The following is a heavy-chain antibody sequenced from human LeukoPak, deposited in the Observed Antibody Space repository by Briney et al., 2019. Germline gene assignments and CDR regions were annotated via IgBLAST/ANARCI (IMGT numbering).Heavy chain of an antibody. V-gene: IGHV1-2*02. CDR2: INPNSGGT. CDR3: ARDLLGVVPAAKLSALDY. J-gene: IGHJ4*02. CDR1: GYTFTSYD. D-gene: IGHD2-2*01. Sequence: ASVKVSCKASGYTFTSYDINWVRQATGQGLEWMGWINPNSGGTNYAQKFQGRVTMTRDTSISTAYMELSRLRSDDTAVYYCARDLLGVVPAAKLSALDYWGQGTLVTVSS.